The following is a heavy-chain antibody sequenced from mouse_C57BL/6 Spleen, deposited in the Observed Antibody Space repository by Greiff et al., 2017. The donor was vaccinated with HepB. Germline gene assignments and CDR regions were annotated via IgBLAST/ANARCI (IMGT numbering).Heavy chain of an antibody. J-gene: IGHJ2*01. CDR3: ERQDNGNSIDY. CDR1: GYTFTSYW. V-gene: IGHV1-69*01. D-gene: IGHD1-1*01. Sequence: QVQLQQPGPELVMPGASVKLSCKASGYTFTSYWMHWVKQRPGQGLEWIGEIYPSDSYTNHNQKFKGKSILTVDKSASTAYMQLSSLTSEDSAVYYCERQDNGNSIDYWGQGTTLTVSS. CDR2: IYPSDSYT.